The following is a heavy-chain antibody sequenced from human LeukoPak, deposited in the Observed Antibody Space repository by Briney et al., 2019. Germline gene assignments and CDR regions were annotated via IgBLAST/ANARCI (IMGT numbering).Heavy chain of an antibody. Sequence: GGSLRLSCAASGVTFSSYAMSWVRQAPGEGVEWVSAISGGGGSTYYADSVKGRFTISRDNSKNTLYLQMNSLRAEDTAVYYCAKDRGGSGSYFRPHFDYWGQGTLVTVSS. D-gene: IGHD3-10*01. CDR3: AKDRGGSGSYFRPHFDY. J-gene: IGHJ4*02. CDR1: GVTFSSYA. CDR2: ISGGGGST. V-gene: IGHV3-23*01.